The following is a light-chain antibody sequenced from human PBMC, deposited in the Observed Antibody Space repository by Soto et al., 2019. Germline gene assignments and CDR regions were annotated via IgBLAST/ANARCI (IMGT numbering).Light chain of an antibody. CDR2: AAS. V-gene: IGKV1-8*01. J-gene: IGKJ1*01. Sequence: AIRMTQSPSSLSASTVDRVTITCRASQGISSYLAWYQQKPGKAPKLLIYAASTLQSGVPSRFSGSGSGTEFTLTISSLQTDDFSTYYCQQYHSYWTFGQGTKVDIK. CDR3: QQYHSYWT. CDR1: QGISSY.